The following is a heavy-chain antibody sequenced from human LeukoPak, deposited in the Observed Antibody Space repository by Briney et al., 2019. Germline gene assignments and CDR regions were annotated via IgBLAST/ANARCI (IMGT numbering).Heavy chain of an antibody. CDR3: ARQGYSYGYRANWFDP. CDR1: GGSISSSSYY. Sequence: TSETLSLTCTVSGGSISSSSYYWGWICQPPGKGLEWIGSIYYSGSTYYNPSLKSRVTISVDTSKNQFSLKLSSVTAADTAVYYCARQGYSYGYRANWFDPWGQGTLVTVSS. J-gene: IGHJ5*02. D-gene: IGHD5-18*01. CDR2: IYYSGST. V-gene: IGHV4-39*01.